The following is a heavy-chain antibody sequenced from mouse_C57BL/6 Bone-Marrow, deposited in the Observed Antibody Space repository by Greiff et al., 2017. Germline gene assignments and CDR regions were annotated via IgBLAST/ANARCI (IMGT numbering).Heavy chain of an antibody. V-gene: IGHV1-5*01. D-gene: IGHD1-1*01. Sequence: QLQQSGTVLARPGASVKMSCKTSGYTFTSYWMHWVKQRPGQGLEWIGAIYPGNSDTSYNQKFKGKAKLTAVTSASTAYMELSSLTNEDSAVYYCTRKDYYGSSYGFAYWGQGTLVTVSA. CDR3: TRKDYYGSSYGFAY. J-gene: IGHJ3*01. CDR1: GYTFTSYW. CDR2: IYPGNSDT.